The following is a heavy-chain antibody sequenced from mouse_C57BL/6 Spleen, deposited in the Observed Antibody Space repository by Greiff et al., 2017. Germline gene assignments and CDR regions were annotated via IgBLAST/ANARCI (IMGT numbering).Heavy chain of an antibody. J-gene: IGHJ3*01. Sequence: QVQLQQPGAELVMPGASVKLSCKASGYTFTSYWMHWVKQRPGQGLEWIGEIDPSDSYTNYNQKFKGKSTLTVDKSSSTAYMQLSSLTSEDSAVYYCARKDGYSFAYGGQGTLVTVSA. D-gene: IGHD2-3*01. CDR2: IDPSDSYT. CDR3: ARKDGYSFAY. CDR1: GYTFTSYW. V-gene: IGHV1-69*01.